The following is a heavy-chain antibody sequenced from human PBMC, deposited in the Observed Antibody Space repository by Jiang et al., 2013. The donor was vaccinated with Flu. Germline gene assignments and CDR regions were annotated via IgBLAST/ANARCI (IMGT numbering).Heavy chain of an antibody. V-gene: IGHV4-34*01. CDR2: INHMEAP. CDR3: ARGPCSSTSCYLNY. J-gene: IGHJ4*02. Sequence: WSWIRQPPGKGLEWIGEINHMEAPTTTRPSKSRVTISVDTSKNQFSLKLSSVTAADTAVYYCARGPCSSTSCYLNYWGQGTLVTVSS. D-gene: IGHD2-2*01.